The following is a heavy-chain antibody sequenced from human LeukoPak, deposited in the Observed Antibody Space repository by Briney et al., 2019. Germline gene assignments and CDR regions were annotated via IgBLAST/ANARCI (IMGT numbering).Heavy chain of an antibody. CDR2: MNHSGST. CDR3: ARGGVGFWIVYSNQNYFDY. CDR1: VGSFSGYY. D-gene: IGHD3-3*01. Sequence: SETLSLTCAVYVGSFSGYYWSWIRQPPGKGLEGIGEMNHSGSTNYNPSLKSRVTISVDTSKNQFSLKLISVTTADTAVFYRARGGVGFWIVYSNQNYFDYWGQGTLVTDCS. V-gene: IGHV4-34*01. J-gene: IGHJ4*02.